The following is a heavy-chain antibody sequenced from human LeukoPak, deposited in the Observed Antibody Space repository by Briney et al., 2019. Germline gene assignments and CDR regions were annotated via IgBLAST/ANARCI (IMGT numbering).Heavy chain of an antibody. D-gene: IGHD4-17*01. Sequence: GGSLRLSCAASGFTFSSYWMHWVRQAPGKGLVWVSRINSDGSSTSCADAVKGRFTISRDNAKNTAYLQMNSLRAEDTAVYYCAKGRTSVTPRHFDYWGQGTLVTVSS. CDR1: GFTFSSYW. J-gene: IGHJ4*02. CDR2: INSDGSST. CDR3: AKGRTSVTPRHFDY. V-gene: IGHV3-74*01.